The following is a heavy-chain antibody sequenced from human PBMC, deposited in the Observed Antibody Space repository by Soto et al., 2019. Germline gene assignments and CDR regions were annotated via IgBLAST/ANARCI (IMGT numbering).Heavy chain of an antibody. V-gene: IGHV4-34*01. D-gene: IGHD6-19*01. Sequence: SETVSLTCAVYGGSFSGYYWSWIRQPPGKGLEWIGEINHSGSTNYNPSLKSRVTISVDTSKNQFSLKLSSVTAADTAVYYCAIESSGWYEDYWGQGTLVTVSS. CDR2: INHSGST. CDR1: GGSFSGYY. CDR3: AIESSGWYEDY. J-gene: IGHJ4*02.